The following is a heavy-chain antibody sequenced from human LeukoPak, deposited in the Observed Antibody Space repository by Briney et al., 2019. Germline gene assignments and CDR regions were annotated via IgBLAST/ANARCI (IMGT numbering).Heavy chain of an antibody. J-gene: IGHJ4*02. CDR1: GFTVSSNY. CDR3: ARGRTAMVRWAY. V-gene: IGHV4-34*01. D-gene: IGHD5-18*01. Sequence: PGGSLRLSCAASGFTVSSNYMSWIRQPPGKGLEWIGEINHSGSTNYNPSLKNRVTISVDTSKNQFSLKLSSVTAADTAVYYCARGRTAMVRWAYWGQGTLVTVSS. CDR2: INHSGST.